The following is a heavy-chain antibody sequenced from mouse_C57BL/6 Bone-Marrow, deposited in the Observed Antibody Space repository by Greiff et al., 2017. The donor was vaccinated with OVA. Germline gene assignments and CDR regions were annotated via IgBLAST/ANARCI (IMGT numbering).Heavy chain of an antibody. Sequence: QVQLQQPGAELVMPGASVKLSCKASGYTFTSYWMHWVKQRPGQGLEWIGEIDPSDSYTNYNQKFKGKSTLTVDKSSSTAYMQLSSLTSEDSAVYYCARYYYFYYYAMDYWGQGTSVTVSS. J-gene: IGHJ4*01. CDR2: IDPSDSYT. CDR1: GYTFTSYW. CDR3: ARYYYFYYYAMDY. D-gene: IGHD1-1*01. V-gene: IGHV1-69*01.